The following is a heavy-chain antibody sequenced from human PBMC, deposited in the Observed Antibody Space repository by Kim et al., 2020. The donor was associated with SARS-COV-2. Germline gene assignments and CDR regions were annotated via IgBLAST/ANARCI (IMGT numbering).Heavy chain of an antibody. CDR3: ARDLYYDSSGYSGY. Sequence: ADSVKGRFTTSRDNSTNTLYLQMNSLRAEDTAVYYWARDLYYDSSGYSGYWGQGTLVTVSS. V-gene: IGHV3-30*07. D-gene: IGHD3-22*01. J-gene: IGHJ4*02.